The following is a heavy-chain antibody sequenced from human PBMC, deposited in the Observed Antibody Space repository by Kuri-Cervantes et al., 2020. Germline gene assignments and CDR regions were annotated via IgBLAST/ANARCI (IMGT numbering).Heavy chain of an antibody. CDR3: ARGGNYYDSSGYYYDWFDP. CDR1: GYTFTGYY. J-gene: IGHJ5*02. Sequence: ASVKVSCKASGYTFTGYYMHWVRQAPGQGLEWMGWINPNSGGTNYAQKFQGRVTMTRDTSISTAYMELRSLRSDDTAVYYCARGGNYYDSSGYYYDWFDPWGQGTLVTVSS. V-gene: IGHV1-2*02. CDR2: INPNSGGT. D-gene: IGHD3-22*01.